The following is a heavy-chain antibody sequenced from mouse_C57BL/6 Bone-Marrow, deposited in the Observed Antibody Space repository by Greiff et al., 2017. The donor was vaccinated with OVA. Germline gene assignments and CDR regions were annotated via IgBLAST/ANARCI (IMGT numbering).Heavy chain of an antibody. V-gene: IGHV5-4*01. CDR2: ISDGGSYT. D-gene: IGHD1-1*01. CDR1: GFTFSSYA. J-gene: IGHJ2*01. CDR3: ARVFESLITTVVAFDY. Sequence: EVQGVESGGGLVKPGGSLKLSCAASGFTFSSYAMSWVRQTPEKRLEWVATISDGGSYTYYPDNVKGRFTISRDNAKNNLYLQMSHLKSEDTAMYYCARVFESLITTVVAFDYWGQGTTLTVSS.